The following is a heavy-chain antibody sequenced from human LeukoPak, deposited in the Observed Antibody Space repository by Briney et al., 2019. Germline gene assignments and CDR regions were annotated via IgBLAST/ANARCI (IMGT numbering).Heavy chain of an antibody. CDR1: GFTFSSYG. Sequence: GGSLRLSCAASGFTFSSYGMHWVRQAPGKGLEWVAVISYDGSNKYYADSVKGRFTISRDNSKNTLYLQMNSLRAEDTAVYYCAKDLHGSGSYFVLVPDLANWFDPWGQGTLVTVSS. D-gene: IGHD3-10*01. J-gene: IGHJ5*02. V-gene: IGHV3-30*18. CDR2: ISYDGSNK. CDR3: AKDLHGSGSYFVLVPDLANWFDP.